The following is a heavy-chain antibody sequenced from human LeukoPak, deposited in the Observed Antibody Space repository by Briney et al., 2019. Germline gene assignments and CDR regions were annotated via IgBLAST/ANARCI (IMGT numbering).Heavy chain of an antibody. D-gene: IGHD5-18*01. J-gene: IGHJ6*03. V-gene: IGHV3-21*01. CDR2: IGSSSYV. CDR3: ASRLDTAMVTPYYYYYMDT. CDR1: GFTFSSYS. Sequence: PGGTLRLSCAVSGFTFSSYSMNWVRQAPGKGLEWVSSIGSSSYVYYADSVKGRFTISRDNAKNSLYLQMNSLRAEDTAVYYCASRLDTAMVTPYYYYYMDTWGKGTTVTVSS.